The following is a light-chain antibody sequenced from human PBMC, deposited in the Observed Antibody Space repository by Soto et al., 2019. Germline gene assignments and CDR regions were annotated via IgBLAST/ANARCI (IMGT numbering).Light chain of an antibody. V-gene: IGKV1-39*01. Sequence: DIQMTQSPSSLSASVGDRVTISCRASQYIRTYLNWYQQKPGKAPKLLIYAASNLQNGVPSRFSGSASGAEFTLTISSLQPEDFVTYYCQQSYSNPMYTFGQGTKLEIK. CDR2: AAS. CDR1: QYIRTY. J-gene: IGKJ2*01. CDR3: QQSYSNPMYT.